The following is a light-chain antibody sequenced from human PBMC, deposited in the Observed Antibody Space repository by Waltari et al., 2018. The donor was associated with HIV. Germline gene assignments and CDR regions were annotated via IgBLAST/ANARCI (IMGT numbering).Light chain of an antibody. V-gene: IGKV3-15*01. Sequence: EIIMTQSPATVSVSPGERATLSCRASQDIYINLAWYQLKPDQAPRNLIYGASTRATGIPARFSGSGSGTEFTLTINSLQSEDFAIYFCQQYNDWPPTFGQGTKV. CDR1: QDIYIN. CDR2: GAS. CDR3: QQYNDWPPT. J-gene: IGKJ1*01.